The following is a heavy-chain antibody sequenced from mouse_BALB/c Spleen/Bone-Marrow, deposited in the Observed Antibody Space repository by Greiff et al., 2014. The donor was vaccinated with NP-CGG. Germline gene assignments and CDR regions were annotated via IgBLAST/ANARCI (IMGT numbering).Heavy chain of an antibody. J-gene: IGHJ2*01. D-gene: IGHD2-2*01. Sequence: LVESGPELVKPGASVKMSCKASGYTFTSYVMHWVKQKPGQGLEWIGCINPYNDGTKYNEKFKGKATLTSGKSSSTAYMELSSLTSEDSAVYYCAREGGYDEDYFDYWGQGTTLTVSS. V-gene: IGHV1-14*01. CDR1: GYTFTSYV. CDR2: INPYNDGT. CDR3: AREGGYDEDYFDY.